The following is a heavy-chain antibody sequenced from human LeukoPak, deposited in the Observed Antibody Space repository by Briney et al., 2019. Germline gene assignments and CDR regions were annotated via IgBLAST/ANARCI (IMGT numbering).Heavy chain of an antibody. CDR2: ITSSSSTI. CDR3: AREHRESYSFYYYYGMDV. CDR1: GFTFRSYS. V-gene: IGHV3-48*02. Sequence: GGSLRLSCAVSGFTFRSYSMNWVRQAPGKGLEWVSYITSSSSTIYYADSVKGRFTISRDNAKNSLYLQMNSLRDEDTAVYYCAREHRESYSFYYYYGMDVWGQGTTVTVSS. D-gene: IGHD3-16*01. J-gene: IGHJ6*02.